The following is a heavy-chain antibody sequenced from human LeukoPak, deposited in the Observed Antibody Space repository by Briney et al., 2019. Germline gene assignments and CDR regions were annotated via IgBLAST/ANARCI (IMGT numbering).Heavy chain of an antibody. V-gene: IGHV3-53*01. J-gene: IGHJ6*03. D-gene: IGHD5-18*01. CDR1: GFTVSSNY. CDR3: ARERGYSYGRYNYYYYMDV. Sequence: GGSLRLSCAASGFTVSSNYMSWVRQAPGKGLEWVSVIYSGGSTYYADSVKGRFTISRDNSKNTLYLQMNSLRAEDTAVYYCARERGYSYGRYNYYYYMDVWGKGTTVTVSS. CDR2: IYSGGST.